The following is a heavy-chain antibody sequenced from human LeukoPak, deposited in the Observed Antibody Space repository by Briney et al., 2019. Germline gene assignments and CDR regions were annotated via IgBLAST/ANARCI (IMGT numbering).Heavy chain of an antibody. D-gene: IGHD4-17*01. CDR2: IYYSGST. CDR3: ARDGYGDYSFDY. V-gene: IGHV4-39*07. CDR1: GGSISSSSYY. Sequence: SETLSLTCTVSGGSISSSSYYWGWIRQPPGKGLEWIGSIYYSGSTYYNPSLKSRVTISVDTSKNQFSLKLSSVTAADTAVYYCARDGYGDYSFDYWGQGTLVTVSS. J-gene: IGHJ4*02.